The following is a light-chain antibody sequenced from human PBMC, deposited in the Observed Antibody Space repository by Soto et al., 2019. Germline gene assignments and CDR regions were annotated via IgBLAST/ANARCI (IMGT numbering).Light chain of an antibody. CDR1: ESISIW. Sequence: DIQMTQSPSTLSASVGDKVTITCRASESISIWLAWYQQKPGXTPXXLINKASNLQTEVPSRFSGSGSGTEFPLTITSLQPDDSAVDDCQQYKSSSTFGQGTKVDIK. J-gene: IGKJ1*01. CDR2: KAS. CDR3: QQYKSSST. V-gene: IGKV1-5*03.